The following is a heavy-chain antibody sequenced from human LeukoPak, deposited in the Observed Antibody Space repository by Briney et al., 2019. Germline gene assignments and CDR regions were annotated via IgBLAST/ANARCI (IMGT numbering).Heavy chain of an antibody. Sequence: GGSLRLSCAASGVLFSNSNMNWVRQAPGKGLEWVSFIRGSGSTTYYAESVKGRFTISRDNAKSSLYLQMNSLRVEDKAVYYWVKEGVDWELDYWGQGTLVSVSS. CDR3: VKEGVDWELDY. V-gene: IGHV3-48*04. CDR1: GVLFSNSN. CDR2: IRGSGSTT. D-gene: IGHD3-10*01. J-gene: IGHJ4*02.